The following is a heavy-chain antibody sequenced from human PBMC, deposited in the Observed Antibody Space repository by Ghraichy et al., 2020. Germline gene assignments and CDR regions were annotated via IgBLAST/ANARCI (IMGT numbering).Heavy chain of an antibody. V-gene: IGHV3-21*01. D-gene: IGHD5-18*01. Sequence: GGSLRLSCAASGFTFSSYSMNWARQAPGKGLEWVSSISSSSSYIYYADSVKGRFTISRDNAKNSLYLQMNSLRAEDTAVYYCARSKDNSGYSYGAFDYWGQGTLVTVSS. CDR1: GFTFSSYS. J-gene: IGHJ4*02. CDR2: ISSSSSYI. CDR3: ARSKDNSGYSYGAFDY.